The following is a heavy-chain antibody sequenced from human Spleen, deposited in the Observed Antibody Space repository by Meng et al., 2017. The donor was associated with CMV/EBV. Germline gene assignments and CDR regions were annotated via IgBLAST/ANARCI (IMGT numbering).Heavy chain of an antibody. Sequence: DSVSSDNYYWSWRRQPPGKGLAWIGYIYYSGSTNYNPSLKSRVTISVDTSKNQFSLKLSSVTAADTAVYYCARSYYQDSSGYFFEYWGQGTLVTVSS. CDR1: DSVSSDNYY. J-gene: IGHJ4*02. CDR2: IYYSGST. V-gene: IGHV4-61*01. D-gene: IGHD3-22*01. CDR3: ARSYYQDSSGYFFEY.